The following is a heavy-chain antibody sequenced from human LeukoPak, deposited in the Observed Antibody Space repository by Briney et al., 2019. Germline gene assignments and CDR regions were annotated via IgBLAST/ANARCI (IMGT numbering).Heavy chain of an antibody. D-gene: IGHD3-22*01. Sequence: GRSLRLSCAASGFTVSSYGMHWVRQAPGKGREWVAVISYDGSNKYYADSVKGRFTISRDNSKNTLYLQMNSLRAEDTAVYYCAKGDYYDSSGYYYWSRYFDYWGQGTLVTVSS. V-gene: IGHV3-30*18. J-gene: IGHJ4*02. CDR1: GFTVSSYG. CDR3: AKGDYYDSSGYYYWSRYFDY. CDR2: ISYDGSNK.